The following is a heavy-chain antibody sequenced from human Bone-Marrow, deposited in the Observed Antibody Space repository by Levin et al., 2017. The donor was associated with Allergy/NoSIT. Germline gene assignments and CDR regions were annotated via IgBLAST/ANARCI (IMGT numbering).Heavy chain of an antibody. J-gene: IGHJ4*02. CDR3: AKEATYCSSTSCYWV. CDR2: ISGSGGST. CDR1: GFTFSSYA. Sequence: HPGESLKISCAASGFTFSSYAMSWVRQAPGKGLEWVSAISGSGGSTYYADSVKGRFTISRDNSKNTLYLQMNSLRAEDTAVYYCAKEATYCSSTSCYWVWGQGTLVTVSS. D-gene: IGHD2-2*01. V-gene: IGHV3-23*01.